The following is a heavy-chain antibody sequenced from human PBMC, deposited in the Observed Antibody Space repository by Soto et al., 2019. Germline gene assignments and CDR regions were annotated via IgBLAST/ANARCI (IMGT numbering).Heavy chain of an antibody. V-gene: IGHV4-30-4*01. CDR1: GGSISSGDYY. D-gene: IGHD4-17*01. CDR2: IYYSGST. J-gene: IGHJ5*02. CDR3: ARAPDYGDNGDWFDP. Sequence: SETLSLTCTVSGGSISSGDYYWSWIRQPPGKGLEWIGYIYYSGSTYYNPSLKSRVTISVDTSKNQFSLKLSSVTAADTAAYYCARAPDYGDNGDWFDPWGQGTLVTVSS.